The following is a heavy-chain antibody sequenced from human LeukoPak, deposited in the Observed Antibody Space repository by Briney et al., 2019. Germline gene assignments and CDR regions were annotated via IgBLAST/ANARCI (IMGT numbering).Heavy chain of an antibody. Sequence: SETLSLTCTVSGGSISSSSYCWGWIRQPPGKGLEWIGSIYYSGSTYYNPSLKSRVTLSVDTSKNQFSLKLSSVTAADTAVYYCARDLGYCSSTSCYLNWFDPWGQGTLVTVSS. CDR3: ARDLGYCSSTSCYLNWFDP. D-gene: IGHD2-2*01. V-gene: IGHV4-39*07. J-gene: IGHJ5*02. CDR1: GGSISSSSYC. CDR2: IYYSGST.